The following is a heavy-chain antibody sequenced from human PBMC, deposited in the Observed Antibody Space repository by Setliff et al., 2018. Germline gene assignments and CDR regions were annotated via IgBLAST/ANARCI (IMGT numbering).Heavy chain of an antibody. D-gene: IGHD3-22*01. J-gene: IGHJ6*03. CDR1: GFTFSTYA. V-gene: IGHV3-23*01. Sequence: PGESLKISCSASGFTFSTYAMSWVRQAPGKGLEWVSTISDSSGSIYYADSVKGRFTISRDNSKNTLYLQMNSLSADDTAVYYCAKTAHYYESSGFYYDPYFYYMDVWGKGTTVTVSS. CDR3: AKTAHYYESSGFYYDPYFYYMDV. CDR2: ISDSSGSI.